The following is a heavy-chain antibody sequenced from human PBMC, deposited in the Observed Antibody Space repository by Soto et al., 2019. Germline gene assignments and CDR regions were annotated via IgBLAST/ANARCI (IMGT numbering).Heavy chain of an antibody. CDR2: IWYDGSKK. J-gene: IGHJ6*01. V-gene: IGHV3-33*01. CDR1: GYTFSSHG. CDR3: ARDPASSMDV. D-gene: IGHD6-25*01. Sequence: QVQLVESGGGVVQPGTSLRLSCAASGYTFSSHGMHWVRQAPGKGLEWVAVIWYDGSKKYYAGSVKGRFTISRDDSKNTLYLEMNNLRAEDTAMYYCARDPASSMDVW.